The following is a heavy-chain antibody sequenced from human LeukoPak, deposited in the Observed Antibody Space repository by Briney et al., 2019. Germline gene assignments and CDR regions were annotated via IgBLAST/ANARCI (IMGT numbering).Heavy chain of an antibody. CDR2: ISSSGSTI. Sequence: GGSLRLSCAASGFTFSSYEMNWVRQAPGKGREWGSYISSSGSTIYYADSVKGRFTISRDNAKNSLYLQMNSLRAEDTAVYYCARDHVYYGDYPRYYYGMDVWGQGTTVTVSS. D-gene: IGHD4-17*01. CDR3: ARDHVYYGDYPRYYYGMDV. V-gene: IGHV3-48*03. J-gene: IGHJ6*02. CDR1: GFTFSSYE.